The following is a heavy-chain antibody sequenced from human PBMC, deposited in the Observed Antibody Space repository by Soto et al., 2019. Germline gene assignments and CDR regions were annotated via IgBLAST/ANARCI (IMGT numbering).Heavy chain of an antibody. CDR2: ISGSGTTI. D-gene: IGHD1-26*01. J-gene: IGHJ3*02. CDR3: ARDGRYKTPYDGFDT. V-gene: IGHV3-11*01. Sequence: QAQVVESGGGLVKPGGSLRLSCATSGINFSDHFMAWIRLSPGKGLEWIAYISGSGTTIYYADSVRGRFTISRDNASDSLYLQMNSLRAEDTAVYYCARDGRYKTPYDGFDTWGQGTMVTVSS. CDR1: GINFSDHF.